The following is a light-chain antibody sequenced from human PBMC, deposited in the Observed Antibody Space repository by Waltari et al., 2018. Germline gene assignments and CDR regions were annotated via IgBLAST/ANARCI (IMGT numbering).Light chain of an antibody. Sequence: EVVLTQSPATLALSPGERATLSCRASQSVSSYLAWYQQKPGQAPRLLIYDASKRATGIPARFTCSGSGTHFTLTISSLEPEDFAVYYCQQRSKWFTFGGGTKVEIK. V-gene: IGKV3-11*01. CDR3: QQRSKWFT. CDR1: QSVSSY. J-gene: IGKJ4*01. CDR2: DAS.